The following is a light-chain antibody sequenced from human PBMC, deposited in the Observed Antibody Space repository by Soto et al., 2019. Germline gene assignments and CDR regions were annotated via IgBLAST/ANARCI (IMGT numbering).Light chain of an antibody. V-gene: IGKV1-5*01. CDR2: DAS. Sequence: DIQLTQSPSALSASIGDRVTITCRASQPVITSLAWYQHKPGEAPKLLIYDASILQTGVPSRFSGYASGTEFTLTITSVQPDDFATYYCQQYSDYTAHGLTFGGGAKVASK. CDR1: QPVITS. CDR3: QQYSDYTAHGLT. J-gene: IGKJ4*01.